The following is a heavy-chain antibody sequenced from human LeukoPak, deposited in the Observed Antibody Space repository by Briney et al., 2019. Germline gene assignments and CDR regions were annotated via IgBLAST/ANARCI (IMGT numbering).Heavy chain of an antibody. V-gene: IGHV4-39*07. Sequence: SETLSLTCTVSGGSISSSSYYRGWIRQPPGKGLEWIGSIYYSGSTYYNPSLKSRVTISVDTSKNQFSLKLSSVTAADTAVYYCARDPHGSFDYWGQGTLVTVSS. CDR2: IYYSGST. J-gene: IGHJ4*02. CDR1: GGSISSSSYY. CDR3: ARDPHGSFDY.